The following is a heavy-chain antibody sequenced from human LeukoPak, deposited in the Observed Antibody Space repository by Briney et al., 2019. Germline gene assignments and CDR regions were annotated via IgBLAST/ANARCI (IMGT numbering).Heavy chain of an antibody. CDR3: ARRVVNNRNWYFNL. J-gene: IGHJ2*01. Sequence: GESLKISCKGSGYSFTSYGIGWVRQMPGKGLEWMGIIYPGDSDTRYSPSFQGQVTISADKSINTAYLQWSSLKASDTAMYYCARRVVNNRNWYFNLWGRGTLVTVSS. V-gene: IGHV5-51*01. CDR1: GYSFTSYG. D-gene: IGHD4-23*01. CDR2: IYPGDSDT.